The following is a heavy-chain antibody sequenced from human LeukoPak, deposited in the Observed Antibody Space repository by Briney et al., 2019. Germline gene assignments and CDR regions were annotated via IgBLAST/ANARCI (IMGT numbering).Heavy chain of an antibody. CDR2: IRPDGSST. D-gene: IGHD3-10*01. J-gene: IGHJ4*02. V-gene: IGHV3-7*03. CDR3: AKDSITMVRGVIIVFDY. Sequence: GGSLRLSCAASGFSFSASYMTWVRQAPGKGLECVAYIRPDGSSTYYVDSVKGRFTISRDNAKNSVYLQMNSLRAEDTAVYYCAKDSITMVRGVIIVFDYWGQGTLVTVSS. CDR1: GFSFSASY.